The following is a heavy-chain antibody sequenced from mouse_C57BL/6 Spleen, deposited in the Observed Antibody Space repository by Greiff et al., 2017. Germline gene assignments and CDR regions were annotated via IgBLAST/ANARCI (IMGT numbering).Heavy chain of an antibody. J-gene: IGHJ4*01. Sequence: VQLKESGGGLVKPGGSLKLSCAASGFTFSDYGMHWVRQAPEKGLEWVAYISSGSSTIYYADTVKGRFTISRDNAKNTLCLQMTSLRSEDTAMYYCSRIDGYRSNAMDDWGQGTSVTVSS. CDR3: SRIDGYRSNAMDD. D-gene: IGHD2-3*01. V-gene: IGHV5-17*01. CDR2: ISSGSSTI. CDR1: GFTFSDYG.